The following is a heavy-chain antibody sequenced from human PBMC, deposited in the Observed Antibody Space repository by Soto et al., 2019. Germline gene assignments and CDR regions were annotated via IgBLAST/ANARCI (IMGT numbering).Heavy chain of an antibody. V-gene: IGHV1-18*01. D-gene: IGHD3-16*01. CDR3: AREGEMPYYYYGLDV. J-gene: IGHJ6*02. CDR1: GYTFTTYG. Sequence: QVQLVQSGAEVRKPGASVKVSCKASGYTFTTYGISWVRQAPGQGLEWMGWISGYNGHPKYAQKFQGRVTMTTDTSTNTVYMGLRSPRSDDTAVYYCAREGEMPYYYYGLDVWGQGTTVTVSS. CDR2: ISGYNGHP.